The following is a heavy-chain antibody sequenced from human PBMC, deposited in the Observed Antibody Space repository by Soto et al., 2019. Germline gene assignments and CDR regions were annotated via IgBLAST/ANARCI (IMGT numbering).Heavy chain of an antibody. Sequence: QVQLEQSGAEVKQPGSSVKVSCKASGGTFSNSAISWVRQAPGQGLEWMGGIMPIFRTPDYAQKFQGRVTITADESTTTAYMELSGLRSDDTAVYYWARDKDRLQLGGNYSYILDVWGQGTTVTVSS. J-gene: IGHJ6*02. CDR3: ARDKDRLQLGGNYSYILDV. CDR1: GGTFSNSA. D-gene: IGHD4-4*01. V-gene: IGHV1-69*12. CDR2: IMPIFRTP.